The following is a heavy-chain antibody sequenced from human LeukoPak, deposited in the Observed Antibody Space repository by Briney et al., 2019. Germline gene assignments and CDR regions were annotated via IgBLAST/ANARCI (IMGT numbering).Heavy chain of an antibody. D-gene: IGHD3-9*01. Sequence: GGSLRLSCAASGFTFSGAAMHWVRQASGKGLEWVGRIRSKANSYATAYSASVKGRFTISRDDSKNTAYLQMNSLKTEDSAVYYCMTGTARFDSWGQGTLVTVSS. CDR2: IRSKANSYAT. CDR3: MTGTARFDS. V-gene: IGHV3-73*01. J-gene: IGHJ4*02. CDR1: GFTFSGAA.